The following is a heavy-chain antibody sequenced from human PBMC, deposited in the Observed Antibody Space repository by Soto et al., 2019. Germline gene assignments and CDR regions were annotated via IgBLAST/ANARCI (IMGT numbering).Heavy chain of an antibody. CDR3: ASRNDYGDYVGAFDI. J-gene: IGHJ3*02. V-gene: IGHV1-18*01. Sequence: QVPLVQSGAEVKKPGASVKVSCKASGYTFTSYGISWVRQAPGQGLEWMGWISAYNGNTNYAQKLQGRVTMTTDTSTSTAYMELRSLRSDDTAVYYCASRNDYGDYVGAFDIWGQGTMVTVSS. CDR1: GYTFTSYG. CDR2: ISAYNGNT. D-gene: IGHD4-17*01.